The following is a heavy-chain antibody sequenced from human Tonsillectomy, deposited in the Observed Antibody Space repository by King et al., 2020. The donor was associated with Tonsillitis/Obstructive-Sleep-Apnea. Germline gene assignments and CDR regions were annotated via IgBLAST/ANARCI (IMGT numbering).Heavy chain of an antibody. V-gene: IGHV4-34*01. CDR1: GGSFSGHY. CDR3: ARRHSVTVVPFDY. D-gene: IGHD1-20*01. Sequence: HVQLQQWGAGLLKPSETLSLTCAVYGGSFSGHYWSWIRQPPGKGLEWIGEINHSGSTNYNPSLTSRVTISVDTSKNQFSLNLSSVTAADTAVYYCARRHSVTVVPFDYWGQGTLVTVSS. J-gene: IGHJ4*02. CDR2: INHSGST.